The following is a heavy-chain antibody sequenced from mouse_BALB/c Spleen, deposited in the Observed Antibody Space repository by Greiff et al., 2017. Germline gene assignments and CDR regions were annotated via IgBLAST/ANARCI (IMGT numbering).Heavy chain of an antibody. CDR1: GYSITSDYA. V-gene: IGHV3-2*02. CDR2: ISYSGST. D-gene: IGHD2-10*02. Sequence: EVKLQESGPGLVKPSQSLSLTCTVTGYSITSDYAWNWIRQFPGNKLEWMGYISYSGSTSYNPSLKSRISITRDTSKNQFFLQLNSVTTEDTATYYCARLEYGNYDAMDYWGQGTSVTVSS. J-gene: IGHJ4*01. CDR3: ARLEYGNYDAMDY.